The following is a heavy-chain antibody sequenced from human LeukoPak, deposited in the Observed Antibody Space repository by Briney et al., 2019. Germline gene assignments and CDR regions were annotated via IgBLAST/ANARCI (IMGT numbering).Heavy chain of an antibody. J-gene: IGHJ4*02. CDR1: GFTFNIYA. Sequence: GGSLRLSCAASGFTFNIYAMSWLRQAPGKGLEWISYISGSSGTIYYADSVKGRFIVSRDNAKNSLYLQMNSLRVEDSAIYYCARDPQLSGNYWGQGTPVSVSS. D-gene: IGHD1-26*01. CDR2: ISGSSGTI. CDR3: ARDPQLSGNY. V-gene: IGHV3-48*01.